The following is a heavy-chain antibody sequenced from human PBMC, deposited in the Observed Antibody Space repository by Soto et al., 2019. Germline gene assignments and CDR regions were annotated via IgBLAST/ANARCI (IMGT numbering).Heavy chain of an antibody. J-gene: IGHJ4*02. D-gene: IGHD5-18*01. Sequence: GASVKVSCKASGYTFTSYYMHWVRQVPGQGLEWMGIINPSGGSTSYAQKFQGRVTMTRNTSTSTVYMELSSLRSEDTAVYYCAREDTAMVTDYWGQGTLDTVSS. V-gene: IGHV1-46*01. CDR3: AREDTAMVTDY. CDR2: INPSGGST. CDR1: GYTFTSYY.